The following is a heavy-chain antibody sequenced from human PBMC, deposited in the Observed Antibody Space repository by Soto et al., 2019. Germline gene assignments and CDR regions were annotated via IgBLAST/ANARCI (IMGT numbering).Heavy chain of an antibody. CDR2: NNSDGGST. CDR3: ARGRDGGGVDY. J-gene: IGHJ4*02. D-gene: IGHD2-21*01. V-gene: IGHV3-74*01. Sequence: GGSLRLSCAASGFTFSTYTMSWVRQAPGKGLEWVSRNNSDGGSTSYADSVKGRFTISRDNAKNTLYLQMNSLRAEDTAVYYCARGRDGGGVDYWGQGTLVTVSS. CDR1: GFTFSTYT.